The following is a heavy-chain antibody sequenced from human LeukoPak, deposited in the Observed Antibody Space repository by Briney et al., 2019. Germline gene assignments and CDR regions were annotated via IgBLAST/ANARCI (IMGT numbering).Heavy chain of an antibody. CDR2: IIPIFGTA. V-gene: IGHV1-69*06. Sequence: SVKVSCKASGGTFSSYAISWVRQAPGQGLEWMGGIIPIFGTANYAQKFQGRVTITADKSTSTAYMELSSLRSEDTAVYYCARDYYGSGQDYFDYWGQGTLVTVSS. CDR3: ARDYYGSGQDYFDY. D-gene: IGHD3-10*01. CDR1: GGTFSSYA. J-gene: IGHJ4*02.